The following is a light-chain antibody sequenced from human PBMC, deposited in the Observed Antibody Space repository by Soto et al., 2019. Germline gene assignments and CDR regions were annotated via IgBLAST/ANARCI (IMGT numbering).Light chain of an antibody. CDR1: QSLSNNIY. CDR3: QQRSGNWQWT. J-gene: IGKJ1*01. CDR2: GAS. V-gene: IGKV3-11*01. Sequence: EIVLTQSPGTLSLSPGERATLSCRASQSLSNNIYLAWYQQKPGQAPRLLIYGASTRATGIPARFSGSGSETDFTLTISNLEPEDFAVYYCQQRSGNWQWTFGQGTKVDIK.